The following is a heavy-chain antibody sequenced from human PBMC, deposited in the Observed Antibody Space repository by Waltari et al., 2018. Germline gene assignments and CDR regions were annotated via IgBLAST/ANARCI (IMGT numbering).Heavy chain of an antibody. J-gene: IGHJ1*01. V-gene: IGHV4-59*11. CDR3: AREGLGAYSSSSYFQH. CDR1: GGSISSHY. CDR2: IYYSGST. Sequence: QVQLQESGPGLVKPSETLSLTCTVSGGSISSHYWSWIRQPPGKGLEWIGYIYYSGSTNSNPSLESRVTISVDTSKNQFSLKLSSVTAADTAVYYCAREGLGAYSSSSYFQHWGQGTLVTVSS. D-gene: IGHD6-6*01.